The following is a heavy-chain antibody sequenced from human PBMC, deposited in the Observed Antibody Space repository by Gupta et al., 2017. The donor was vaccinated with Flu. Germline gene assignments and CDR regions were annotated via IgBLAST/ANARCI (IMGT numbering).Heavy chain of an antibody. V-gene: IGHV3-23*01. D-gene: IGHD2-21*01. CDR3: AAHVDRTLVTVSFVEDPFDV. Sequence: VQLLESGGGSVQPGGSLRLSCVVSGLPFSSYAISWVRQAPGKGLEWVSDITGSGGLTHYADSVKGHFTISRDESERTVYLQMNSLRAEDTAVYYCAAHVDRTLVTVSFVEDPFDVWGQGTMVTVSS. CDR1: GLPFSSYA. CDR2: ITGSGGLT. J-gene: IGHJ3*01.